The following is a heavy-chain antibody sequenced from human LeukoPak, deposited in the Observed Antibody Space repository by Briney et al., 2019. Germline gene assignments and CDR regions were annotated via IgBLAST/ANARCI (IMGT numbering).Heavy chain of an antibody. CDR2: IYYSGST. Sequence: SETLSINCTVSGVAISSYYWSWIRQPPGKGLEWIGYIYYSGSTNYNPSLKSRVTISVDTSKNQFSLKLSSGTAADTAVYYCARGRSNFDYWGQGTLVTVSS. CDR3: ARGRSNFDY. D-gene: IGHD5-24*01. V-gene: IGHV4-59*01. CDR1: GVAISSYY. J-gene: IGHJ4*02.